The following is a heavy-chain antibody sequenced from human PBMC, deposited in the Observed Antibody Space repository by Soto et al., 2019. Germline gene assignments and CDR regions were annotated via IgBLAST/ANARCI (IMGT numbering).Heavy chain of an antibody. CDR2: ISSSSSTI. V-gene: IGHV3-48*02. J-gene: IGHJ4*02. CDR3: ASNTRTDFDY. Sequence: GGSLRLSCAASGFTFSSYSMNWVRQAPGKGLEWVSYISSSSSTIYYADSVKGRFTISRDNAKSSLYLQMNSLRDEDTAVYYCASNTRTDFDYWGQGTLVTVSS. CDR1: GFTFSSYS. D-gene: IGHD5-18*01.